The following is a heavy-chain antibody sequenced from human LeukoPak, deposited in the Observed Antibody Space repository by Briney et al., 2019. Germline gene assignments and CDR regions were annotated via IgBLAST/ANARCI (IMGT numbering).Heavy chain of an antibody. D-gene: IGHD3-10*01. CDR3: ARANVLLWFGEYPNFDY. J-gene: IGHJ4*02. CDR1: GFTFSSYE. Sequence: GGSLRLSCAASGFTFSSYEMNWVRQAPGKGLEGVSYISSSGSTIYYADSVKGRFTISRDNAKNSLYLQMNSLRAEDTAVYYCARANVLLWFGEYPNFDYWGQGTLVTVSS. CDR2: ISSSGSTI. V-gene: IGHV3-48*03.